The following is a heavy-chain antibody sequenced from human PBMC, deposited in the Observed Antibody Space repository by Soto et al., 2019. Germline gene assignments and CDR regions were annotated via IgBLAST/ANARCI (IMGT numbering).Heavy chain of an antibody. CDR2: ISGSGGST. V-gene: IGHV3-23*01. J-gene: IGHJ5*02. CDR3: AKTPEVATIYWFDP. Sequence: GGSLRLSCAASGYTFSSYAMSWVHQAPGKGLEWVSAISGSGGSTYYADSVKGRFTISRDNSKNTLYLQMNSLRAEDTAVYYCAKTPEVATIYWFDPWGQGTLVTVSS. CDR1: GYTFSSYA. D-gene: IGHD5-12*01.